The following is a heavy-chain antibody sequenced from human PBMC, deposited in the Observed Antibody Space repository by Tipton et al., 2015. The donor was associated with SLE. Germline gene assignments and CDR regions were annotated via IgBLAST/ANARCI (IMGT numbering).Heavy chain of an antibody. Sequence: TLSLTCTVSGGSIRDGYYWGWIRQAPGKGLEWIGTIHYSGTTNSNPSLKSRVTISVDTSKNQFSLKLTSVTAADTAVYYCARVYGSSYSHFDHWGQGTLVTVSS. V-gene: IGHV4-59*07. D-gene: IGHD3-22*01. CDR2: IHYSGTT. J-gene: IGHJ4*02. CDR1: GGSIRDGYY. CDR3: ARVYGSSYSHFDH.